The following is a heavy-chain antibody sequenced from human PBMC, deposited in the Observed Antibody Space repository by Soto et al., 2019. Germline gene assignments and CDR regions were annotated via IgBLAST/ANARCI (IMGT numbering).Heavy chain of an antibody. Sequence: QLQLQESGPGLVKPSETLSLTCTVSGGSISSSSYYWGWIRQPPGKGLEWIGSIYYSGSTYYNPSLKSRVTISVDTSKNQFSLKLSSVTAADTAVYYCARTYYDFWSGYYTGWFDPWGQGTLVTVSS. CDR2: IYYSGST. CDR3: ARTYYDFWSGYYTGWFDP. V-gene: IGHV4-39*01. D-gene: IGHD3-3*01. CDR1: GGSISSSSYY. J-gene: IGHJ5*02.